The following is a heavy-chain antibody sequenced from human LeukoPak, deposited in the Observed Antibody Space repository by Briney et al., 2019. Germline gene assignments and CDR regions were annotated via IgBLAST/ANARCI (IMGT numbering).Heavy chain of an antibody. Sequence: SETLSLTCAVSGYSISSGYYWGWIRQPPGKGLEWIGSIYHGGSTYYNPSLKSRVTISVDTSKNQFSLKLSSVTAADTAVYYCSRVAAAGKNYYYYYYMDVWGKGTTVTVSS. V-gene: IGHV4-38-2*01. CDR1: GYSISSGYY. CDR3: SRVAAAGKNYYYYYYMDV. CDR2: IYHGGST. J-gene: IGHJ6*03. D-gene: IGHD6-13*01.